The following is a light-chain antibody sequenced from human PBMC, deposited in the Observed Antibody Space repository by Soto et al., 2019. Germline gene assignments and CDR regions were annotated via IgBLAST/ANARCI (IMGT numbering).Light chain of an antibody. J-gene: IGKJ1*01. CDR1: QSVQFNY. Sequence: IVLTQSPGTLSLSPGERATLSFRDSQSVQFNYVAWYQQKPGQAPRLLIYGASSRATGIPDRFSVSGSGMDFTLTISSLANEDFAVYDCQQSGDSKWTFCQGTKVDIK. V-gene: IGKV3-20*01. CDR3: QQSGDSKWT. CDR2: GAS.